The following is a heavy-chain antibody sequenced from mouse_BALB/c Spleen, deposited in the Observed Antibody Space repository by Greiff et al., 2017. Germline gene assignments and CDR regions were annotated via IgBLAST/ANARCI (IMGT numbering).Heavy chain of an antibody. V-gene: IGHV1-55*01. CDR1: GYNFTSYW. CDR2: IYPGSGST. J-gene: IGHJ2*01. Sequence: QVQLQQPGAELVKPGTSVKLSCKASGYNFTSYWINWVKLRPGQGLEWIGDIYPGSGSTNYNEKFKSKATLTVDTSSSTAYMQLSSLASEDSALYYCARSYDYDDGAFDYWGQGTTLTVSS. CDR3: ARSYDYDDGAFDY. D-gene: IGHD2-4*01.